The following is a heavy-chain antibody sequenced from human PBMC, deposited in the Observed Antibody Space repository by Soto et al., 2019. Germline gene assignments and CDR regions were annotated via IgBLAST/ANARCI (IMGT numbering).Heavy chain of an antibody. Sequence: QVHLQQWGAGLLKPSETLSLTCAVYGGSVNGYYWNWIRQPPGKGLEWIGEINHTGGTHYNPSLKSRVTMSVDTSKNQFSLRLSSVTAANTAIYYCATRITVFGLLIPPFDPWGQGTQVTVSS. CDR3: ATRITVFGLLIPPFDP. D-gene: IGHD3-3*01. J-gene: IGHJ5*02. V-gene: IGHV4-34*02. CDR2: INHTGGT. CDR1: GGSVNGYY.